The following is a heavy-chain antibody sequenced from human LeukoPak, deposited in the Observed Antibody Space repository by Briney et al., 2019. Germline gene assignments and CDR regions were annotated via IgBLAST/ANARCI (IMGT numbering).Heavy chain of an antibody. V-gene: IGHV1-8*03. CDR2: MNPNSGNT. Sequence: GASVKVSCKASGYTFTSYDINWVRQATGQGLEWMGWMNPNSGNTGYAQKFQGRVTITRNTSISTAYMELSSLRSEDTAVYYCGRYGIAAAGKGAYYYYYYMDVWGKGTTVTVSS. CDR3: GRYGIAAAGKGAYYYYYYMDV. J-gene: IGHJ6*03. D-gene: IGHD6-13*01. CDR1: GYTFTSYD.